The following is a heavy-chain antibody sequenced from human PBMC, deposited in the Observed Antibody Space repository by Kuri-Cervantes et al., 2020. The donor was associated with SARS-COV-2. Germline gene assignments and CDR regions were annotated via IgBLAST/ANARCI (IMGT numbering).Heavy chain of an antibody. J-gene: IGHJ4*02. D-gene: IGHD6-13*01. Sequence: ASVKVSCKASGYTFTNYFMHWVRQAPGQGLEWMGIIDPSGGSTNYAQNFQGRVTMTRDTSTSTVYMELSSLRSEDTAVYYCARDEAARPYYFDYWGQGTLVTVSS. CDR2: IDPSGGST. V-gene: IGHV1-46*01. CDR3: ARDEAARPYYFDY. CDR1: GYTFTNYF.